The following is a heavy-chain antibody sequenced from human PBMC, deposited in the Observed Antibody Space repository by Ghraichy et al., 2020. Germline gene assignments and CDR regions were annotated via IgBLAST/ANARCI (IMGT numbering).Heavy chain of an antibody. CDR1: GFTFSSYA. CDR3: AKGTAGYWDGYAP. D-gene: IGHD3-16*01. J-gene: IGHJ5*02. V-gene: IGHV3-23*01. CDR2: INNRGDTT. Sequence: GGSLRLSCAASGFTFSSYAMYWVRQAPGKGLEWVSSINNRGDTTWYADSVKGRFSISRDKSKNTLFLQLNNLRAEDTAIYYCAKGTAGYWDGYAPWGQGTLVTVSS.